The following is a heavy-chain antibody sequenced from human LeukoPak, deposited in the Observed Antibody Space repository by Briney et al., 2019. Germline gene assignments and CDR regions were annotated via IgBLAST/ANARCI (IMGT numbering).Heavy chain of an antibody. CDR3: ASPYSSSWHGPLGY. V-gene: IGHV1-69*04. CDR2: IIPILGIA. D-gene: IGHD6-13*01. Sequence: SVKVSCKASGGTFSSYAISWVRQAPGQGLEWMGRIIPILGIANYAQKFQGRVTITADKSTSTAYMELSSLRSEDTAVYYCASPYSSSWHGPLGYWGQGTPVTVSS. CDR1: GGTFSSYA. J-gene: IGHJ4*02.